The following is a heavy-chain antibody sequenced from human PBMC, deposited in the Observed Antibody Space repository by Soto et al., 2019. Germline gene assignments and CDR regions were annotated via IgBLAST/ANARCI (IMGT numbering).Heavy chain of an antibody. CDR2: IYSGGST. CDR1: GFTVSSNY. J-gene: IGHJ5*02. Sequence: EVQLVESGGGLVQPGGSLRLSCAASGFTVSSNYMSWVRQAPGKGLEWVSVIYSGGSTYYADSVKGRFTIARHNSKNTLYLQMNSLRAEDTAVYYCARGRDCGGDCPNWFDPWGQGTLVTVSS. D-gene: IGHD2-21*02. CDR3: ARGRDCGGDCPNWFDP. V-gene: IGHV3-53*04.